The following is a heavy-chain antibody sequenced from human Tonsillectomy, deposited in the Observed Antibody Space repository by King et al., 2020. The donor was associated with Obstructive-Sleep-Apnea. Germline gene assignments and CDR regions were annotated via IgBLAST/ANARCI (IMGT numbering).Heavy chain of an antibody. V-gene: IGHV1-69*04. D-gene: IGHD3-3*01. CDR3: ARGRTIFEVIRSGHPYYFDY. J-gene: IGHJ4*02. Sequence: VQLVQSGAEVKKPGSSVRVSCETSGHTFTNYAINWVRQAPGQGLEWMGGIIPILGIANYAQKFQGRVTITADKSTSTAYMELSSLRSEDTAVYYCARGRTIFEVIRSGHPYYFDYWGQGTLVTVSS. CDR1: GHTFTNYA. CDR2: IIPILGIA.